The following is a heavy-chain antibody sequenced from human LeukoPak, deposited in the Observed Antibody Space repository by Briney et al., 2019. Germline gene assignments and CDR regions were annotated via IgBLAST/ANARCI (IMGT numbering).Heavy chain of an antibody. CDR2: IIPILGIA. Sequence: GSSVKVSCKGSGGTFSSYAISWVRQAPGQGLEWMGRIIPILGIANYAQKFQGRVTITADKSTSTAYMELSSLRSEDTAVYYCARAVNYYDSSLNYYGMDVWGQGTTVTVS. D-gene: IGHD3-22*01. CDR1: GGTFSSYA. CDR3: ARAVNYYDSSLNYYGMDV. V-gene: IGHV1-69*04. J-gene: IGHJ6*02.